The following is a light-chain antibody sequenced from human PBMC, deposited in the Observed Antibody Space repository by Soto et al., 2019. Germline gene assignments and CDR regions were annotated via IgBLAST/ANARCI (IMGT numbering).Light chain of an antibody. Sequence: QSALTQPASVSGSPGQSITISCTGTSSDVGGYNYVSWYQQHPGKAPQLMIFDVSNRPSGVSNRFSGSKSGNTASLTISGLQAEDEADYYCSSYTSSNTWVFGGGTKVTVL. CDR2: DVS. CDR1: SSDVGGYNY. J-gene: IGLJ3*02. CDR3: SSYTSSNTWV. V-gene: IGLV2-14*01.